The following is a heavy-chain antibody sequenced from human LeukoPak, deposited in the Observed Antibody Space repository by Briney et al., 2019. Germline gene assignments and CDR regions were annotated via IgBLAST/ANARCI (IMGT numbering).Heavy chain of an antibody. V-gene: IGHV3-30*18. J-gene: IGHJ6*03. CDR2: ISYDGSNK. D-gene: IGHD3-22*01. CDR1: GFTFSSYG. CDR3: AKDWKYYDSSGYYRRGYYYYYMDV. Sequence: GGSLRLSCAASGFTFSSYGMHWVREAPGKGLEWVAVISYDGSNKYYADSVKGRFTISRDNSKNTLYLQMNSLRAEDTAVYYCAKDWKYYDSSGYYRRGYYYYYMDVWGKGTMVTVSS.